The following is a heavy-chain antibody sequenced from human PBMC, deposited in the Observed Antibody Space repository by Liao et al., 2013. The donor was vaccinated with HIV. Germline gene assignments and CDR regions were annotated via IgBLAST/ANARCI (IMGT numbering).Heavy chain of an antibody. V-gene: IGHV4-4*07. Sequence: QVQLQESGPGLVKPSETLSLTCTVSGGSVRYDYWSWIRQTAERGLELIGRLFPNGSTKYNPSLKSRVSISVDTSKNQFSLKLSSVTAADTAVYYCARSMLLRPNWFDPWGQGTLVTVSS. J-gene: IGHJ5*02. CDR2: LFPNGST. D-gene: IGHD2-15*01. CDR1: GGSVRYDY. CDR3: ARSMLLRPNWFDP.